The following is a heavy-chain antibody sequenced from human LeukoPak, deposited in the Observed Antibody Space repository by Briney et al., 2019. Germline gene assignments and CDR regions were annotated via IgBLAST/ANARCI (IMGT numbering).Heavy chain of an antibody. CDR1: GFTFSRYE. D-gene: IGHD7-27*01. V-gene: IGHV4-34*01. CDR3: ARQAGLELGKEFDY. CDR2: INHSGST. J-gene: IGHJ4*02. Sequence: GSLRLSCAASGFTFSRYEMNWVGQPPGKGLEWIGEINHSGSTNYNPSRKSRVTISVDTSKNQFSLKLSSVTAADTAVYYCARQAGLELGKEFDYWGQGALVTVSS.